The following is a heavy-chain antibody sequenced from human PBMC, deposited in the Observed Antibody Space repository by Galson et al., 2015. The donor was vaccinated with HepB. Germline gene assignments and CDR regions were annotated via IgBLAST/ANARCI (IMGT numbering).Heavy chain of an antibody. D-gene: IGHD3-22*01. CDR1: GYSFTSYW. V-gene: IGHV5-51*01. CDR3: ARGILVVVTSHDAFDI. J-gene: IGHJ3*02. CDR2: IYPGDSDI. Sequence: PGESLKISCKASGYSFTSYWIGWVRQMPGKGLEWMGIIYPGDSDIRYSPSFQGQVTISADKSINTAYLQWSSLKASDTAMYYCARGILVVVTSHDAFDIWGQGTMVTVSS.